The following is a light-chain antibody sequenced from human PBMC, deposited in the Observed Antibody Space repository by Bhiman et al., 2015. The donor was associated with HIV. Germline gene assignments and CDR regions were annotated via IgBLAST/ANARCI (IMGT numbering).Light chain of an antibody. J-gene: IGLJ2*01. Sequence: QSALTQPASVSGSPGQSITISCTGTSSDVGGYNHVSWYQQHPGKAPRLMIYDASKRPSGVPLRFSGSKSGNTASLTISGLQAEDEADYYCGSYTKSKTFIFGGGTKLTVL. CDR1: SSDVGGYNH. CDR2: DAS. CDR3: GSYTKSKTFI. V-gene: IGLV2-14*03.